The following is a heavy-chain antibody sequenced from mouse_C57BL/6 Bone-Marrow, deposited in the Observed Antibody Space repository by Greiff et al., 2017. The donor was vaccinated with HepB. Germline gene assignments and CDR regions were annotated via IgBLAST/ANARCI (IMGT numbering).Heavy chain of an antibody. CDR1: GYAFSSSW. CDR2: IYPGDGDT. Sequence: QVQLQQPGPELVKPGASVKISCKASGYAFSSSWMNWVKQRPGKGLEWIGRIYPGDGDTNYNGKFKGKATLTADKSSSTAYMQLSSLTSEDSAVYFCARSRPYGNYWYFDVWGTGTTVTVSS. V-gene: IGHV1-82*01. D-gene: IGHD2-1*01. CDR3: ARSRPYGNYWYFDV. J-gene: IGHJ1*03.